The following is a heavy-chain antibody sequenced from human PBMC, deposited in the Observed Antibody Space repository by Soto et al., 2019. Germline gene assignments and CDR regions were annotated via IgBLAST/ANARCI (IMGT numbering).Heavy chain of an antibody. CDR1: GFTFGNYG. CDR3: AKVSKAEEGIEYFES. J-gene: IGHJ4*02. Sequence: VGSLRLSCATSGFTFGNYGMSWVRQAPGKRVYWVSVTSSRNKRTYAADPLSGLVTTSRDNTKNTLYLRMDTTGADDTVVYYWAKVSKAEEGIEYFESWGQGALVTVSA. CDR2: TSSRNKRT. V-gene: IGHV3-23*01.